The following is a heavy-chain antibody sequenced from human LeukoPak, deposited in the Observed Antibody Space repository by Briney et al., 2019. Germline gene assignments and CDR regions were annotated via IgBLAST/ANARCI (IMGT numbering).Heavy chain of an antibody. CDR1: GGSISSYY. CDR2: IYYSGST. CDR3: ASESGSYYPPYAFDI. D-gene: IGHD1-26*01. Sequence: SETLSLTRTGSGGSISSYYWSWIRQPPGKGLEWIGYIYYSGSTNYNPSLKSRVTISVHTSKNQFSLKLSSVTAADTAVYYCASESGSYYPPYAFDIWGQGTMVTVSS. J-gene: IGHJ3*02. V-gene: IGHV4-59*01.